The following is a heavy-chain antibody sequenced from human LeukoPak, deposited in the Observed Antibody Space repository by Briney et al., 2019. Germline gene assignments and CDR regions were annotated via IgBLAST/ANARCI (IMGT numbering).Heavy chain of an antibody. V-gene: IGHV3-23*01. CDR1: GFTFSSYA. CDR3: AKDMSWGGSGSYYTPDY. J-gene: IGHJ4*02. D-gene: IGHD3-10*01. CDR2: ISGSGGST. Sequence: GGSLRLSCAASGFTFSSYAMSWVRQAPGKGLEWVSAISGSGGSTYYADSVKGRFTIPRDNSKNTLYLQMNSLRAEDTAVYYCAKDMSWGGSGSYYTPDYWGQGTLVTVSS.